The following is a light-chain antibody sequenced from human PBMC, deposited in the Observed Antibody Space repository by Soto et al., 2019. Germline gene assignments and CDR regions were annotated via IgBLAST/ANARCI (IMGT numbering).Light chain of an antibody. CDR2: AAS. Sequence: AIPLTQSPSSLSASVGDRVTITCRASQDITSALAWYQQKPGKAPNLLIYAASSLKSGVPSRFSGSGSGTDFTLTISSLQPEDFATYYSQQFNSYVITFGQGTRLETK. V-gene: IGKV1-13*02. CDR3: QQFNSYVIT. J-gene: IGKJ5*01. CDR1: QDITSA.